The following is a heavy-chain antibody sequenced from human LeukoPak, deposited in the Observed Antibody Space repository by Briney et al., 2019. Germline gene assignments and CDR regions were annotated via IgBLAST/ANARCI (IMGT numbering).Heavy chain of an antibody. D-gene: IGHD3-3*01. CDR1: GFTFSSYW. CDR3: ARVMVGGYDFWSGYNAYYGMDV. J-gene: IGHJ6*02. Sequence: PGGSLRLSCAASGFTFSSYWMSWVRQAPGKGLEWVANIKQDGSEKYYVDSVKGRFTISRDNAKNSLYLQMNNLRAEDTAVYYCARVMVGGYDFWSGYNAYYGMDVWGQGTTVTVSS. CDR2: IKQDGSEK. V-gene: IGHV3-7*03.